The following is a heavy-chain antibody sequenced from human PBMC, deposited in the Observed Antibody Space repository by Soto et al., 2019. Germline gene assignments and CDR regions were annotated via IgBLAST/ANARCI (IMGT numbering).Heavy chain of an antibody. CDR2: IYYSGST. CDR3: ARAPLPQYSSGWYPNFDY. J-gene: IGHJ4*02. CDR1: GGSISSGGYY. D-gene: IGHD6-19*01. Sequence: SETLSLTCTVSGGSISSGGYYWSWIRQHPGKGLEWIGYIYYSGSTYYNPSLKSRVTISVDTSKNQFSLKLSSVTAADTAVYYCARAPLPQYSSGWYPNFDYWRQGTLVT. V-gene: IGHV4-31*03.